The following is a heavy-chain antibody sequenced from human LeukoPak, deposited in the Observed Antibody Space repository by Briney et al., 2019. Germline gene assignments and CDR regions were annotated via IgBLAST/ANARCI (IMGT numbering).Heavy chain of an antibody. V-gene: IGHV3-30*18. CDR3: ANREYHLPALY. D-gene: IGHD2-2*01. J-gene: IGHJ4*02. CDR2: ISYDGSNK. Sequence: GGSLRLSCAASGFTFSTYGMHWVRQAPGKGLEWVAVISYDGSNKYYADSVKGRFTISRDNSKNTLYLQMNSLTAEDTAVYYCANREYHLPALYWGQGTLVTVSS. CDR1: GFTFSTYG.